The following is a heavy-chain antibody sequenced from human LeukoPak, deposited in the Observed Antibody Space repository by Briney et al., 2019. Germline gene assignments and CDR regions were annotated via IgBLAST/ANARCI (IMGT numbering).Heavy chain of an antibody. D-gene: IGHD5-18*01. Sequence: TSVKVSCKASAYTFTGYYMHWVRQAPGQGLEWMGWINPNSGGTNYAQKFQGRVTMTRDTSISTAYMELSRLRSDDTAVYYCARRRGYSYGQPFDYWGQGTLVTVSS. CDR2: INPNSGGT. CDR3: ARRRGYSYGQPFDY. J-gene: IGHJ4*02. V-gene: IGHV1-2*02. CDR1: AYTFTGYY.